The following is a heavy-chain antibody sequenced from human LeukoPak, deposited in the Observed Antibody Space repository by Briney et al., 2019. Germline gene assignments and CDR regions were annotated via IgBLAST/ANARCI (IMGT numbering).Heavy chain of an antibody. J-gene: IGHJ5*02. CDR1: GGSISSGDYY. CDR2: IYYSGST. D-gene: IGHD3-10*01. V-gene: IGHV4-30-4*01. Sequence: PSQSLSLTCTVSGGSISSGDYYWSWIRQPPGKGLKWIGYIYYSGSTYYNPSLKSRVTISVDTSKNQFSLKLSSVTAADTAVYYCARSQIYGSGSLVDPWGQGTLVSVSS. CDR3: ARSQIYGSGSLVDP.